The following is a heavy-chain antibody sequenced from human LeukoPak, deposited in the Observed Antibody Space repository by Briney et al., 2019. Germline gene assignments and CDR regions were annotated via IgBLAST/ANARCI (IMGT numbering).Heavy chain of an antibody. D-gene: IGHD2-2*01. CDR3: ARGGGRGYCSSTSCYVYNY. J-gene: IGHJ4*02. Sequence: GSSVKVSCKASGGTFSSYAISWVRQAPGQGLEWMGRIIPILGIANYAQKFQGRVTITADKSTSTAYMELSSLRSEDTAVYYCARGGGRGYCSSTSCYVYNYWGQGTLVTVSS. V-gene: IGHV1-69*04. CDR1: GGTFSSYA. CDR2: IIPILGIA.